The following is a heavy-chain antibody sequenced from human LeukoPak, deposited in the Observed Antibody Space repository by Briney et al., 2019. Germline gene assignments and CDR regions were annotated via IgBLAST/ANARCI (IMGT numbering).Heavy chain of an antibody. J-gene: IGHJ4*02. CDR3: ARRPHSTGYSSGWYDY. D-gene: IGHD6-19*01. CDR2: IYYSGSI. CDR1: GGSIIGSSYY. V-gene: IGHV4-39*01. Sequence: SETLSLTCTVSGGSIIGSSYYWGWIRQPPGKGLEWIGSIYYSGSIYYSPSLKSRVIISVDTAKNQFSLKLSSVTAADTAVYYCARRPHSTGYSSGWYDYWGQGTLVTVSS.